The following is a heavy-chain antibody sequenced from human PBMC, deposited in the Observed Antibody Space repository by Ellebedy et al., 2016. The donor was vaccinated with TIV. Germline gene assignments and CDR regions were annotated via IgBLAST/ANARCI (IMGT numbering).Heavy chain of an antibody. J-gene: IGHJ4*02. CDR3: ARAGVVVASTQAGDY. V-gene: IGHV3-21*01. CDR2: ISGRSSYI. CDR1: GIVFSSLS. Sequence: GGSLRLSXAASGIVFSSLSMNWVRQAPGKGLQWVASISGRSSYIFYADSLKGRFTISRDGAKNSLYLQMKRLRAEDTAVYYCARAGVVVASTQAGDYWGQGTLVTVSS. D-gene: IGHD2-15*01.